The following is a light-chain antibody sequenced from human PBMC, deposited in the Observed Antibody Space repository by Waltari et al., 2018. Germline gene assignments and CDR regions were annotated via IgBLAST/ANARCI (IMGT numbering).Light chain of an antibody. CDR2: EVS. J-gene: IGLJ1*01. Sequence: QSALTQPASVSGSPGQSTPIPCSGTDSDVGAYDFPSWYQQHPGKAPHPIIYEVSNRPSGISNRFSASKSGNTASLTISGLQAEDEADYYCSSYTTSSAPGVFGTGTRVTVL. CDR3: SSYTTSSAPGV. V-gene: IGLV2-14*01. CDR1: DSDVGAYDF.